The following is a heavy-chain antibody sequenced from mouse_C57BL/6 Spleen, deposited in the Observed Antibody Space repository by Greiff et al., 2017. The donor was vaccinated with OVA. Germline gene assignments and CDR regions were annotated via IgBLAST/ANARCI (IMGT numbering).Heavy chain of an antibody. J-gene: IGHJ1*03. CDR3: TEWRIGNYRYYDV. V-gene: IGHV1-15*01. CDR2: IDPETGGT. Sequence: VQLQQSGAELVRPGASVTLSCKASGYTFTDYEMHWVKQTPVHGLEWIGAIDPETGGTAYNQKFKGKAILTADKSSSTAYMELRNLTSEDSAVYDSTEWRIGNYRYYDVWGTGTTVTVSS. CDR1: GYTFTDYE.